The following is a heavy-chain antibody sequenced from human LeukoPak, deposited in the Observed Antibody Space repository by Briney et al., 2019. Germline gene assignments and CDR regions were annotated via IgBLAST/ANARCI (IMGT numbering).Heavy chain of an antibody. CDR1: GDSISSYY. V-gene: IGHV4-4*07. CDR2: ISNSGTT. D-gene: IGHD1-26*01. Sequence: SETLSLTCTVSGDSISSYYWSWIRQPAGKGLEWIGRISNSGTTNYNPSLRSRVTMSIDTSKNYFSLKLTSVTAADTAVYYCARGVVSGSYDYWGQGTLVTVSS. J-gene: IGHJ4*02. CDR3: ARGVVSGSYDY.